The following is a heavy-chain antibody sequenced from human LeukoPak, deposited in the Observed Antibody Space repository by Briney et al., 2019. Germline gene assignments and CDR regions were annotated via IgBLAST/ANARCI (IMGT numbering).Heavy chain of an antibody. J-gene: IGHJ4*02. D-gene: IGHD6-19*01. Sequence: ASVKVSCKASGYTFSCYGISWVRQAPGQGLEWMGWISAYSGNTHYAQKFQGRVTMTTDTSTTTAYMELRGLRSEDTAVYYCARILAVAGNDYWGQGTLVTVSS. CDR3: ARILAVAGNDY. V-gene: IGHV1-18*01. CDR2: ISAYSGNT. CDR1: GYTFSCYG.